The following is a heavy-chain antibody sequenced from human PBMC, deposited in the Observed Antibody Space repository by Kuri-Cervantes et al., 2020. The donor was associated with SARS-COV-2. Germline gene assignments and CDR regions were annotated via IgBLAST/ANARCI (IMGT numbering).Heavy chain of an antibody. CDR1: GFTFDDYT. CDR2: ISWDGGST. J-gene: IGHJ4*02. D-gene: IGHD7-27*01. CDR3: ARDLRLGKSLDY. Sequence: GESLKISCAASGFTFDDYTMHWVRQAPGKGLEWVSLISWDGGSTYYADSVKGRFTISRDNSKNSLYLQMNSLRAEDTAVYYCARDLRLGKSLDYWGQGTLVTVSS. V-gene: IGHV3-43*01.